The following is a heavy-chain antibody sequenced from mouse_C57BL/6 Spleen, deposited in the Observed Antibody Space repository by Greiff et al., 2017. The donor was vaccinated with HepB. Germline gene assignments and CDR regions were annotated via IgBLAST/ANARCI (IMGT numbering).Heavy chain of an antibody. V-gene: IGHV14-4*01. CDR2: IDPENGDT. J-gene: IGHJ2*01. Sequence: VQLKQSGAELVRPGASVKLSCTASGFNIKDDYMHWVKQRPEQGLEWIGWIDPENGDTEYASKFQGKATITADTSSNTAYLQLSSLTSEDTAVYYCTKPPYYYGSSPFDYWGQGTTLTVSS. CDR3: TKPPYYYGSSPFDY. CDR1: GFNIKDDY. D-gene: IGHD1-1*01.